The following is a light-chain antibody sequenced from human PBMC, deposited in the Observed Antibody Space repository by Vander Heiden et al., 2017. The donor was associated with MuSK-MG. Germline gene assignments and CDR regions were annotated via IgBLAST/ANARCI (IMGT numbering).Light chain of an antibody. J-gene: IGKJ4*01. V-gene: IGKV1-5*01. Sequence: VHMTRSPSTLSASVGDRVTITCRASQSISSWFAWYQQKPGKAPKLLNYDASSLESGVPSRFSGSGSGTEFTLTISSLQPDDFATYYCQQDNSYPLTFGGGTKVEIK. CDR3: QQDNSYPLT. CDR1: QSISSW. CDR2: DAS.